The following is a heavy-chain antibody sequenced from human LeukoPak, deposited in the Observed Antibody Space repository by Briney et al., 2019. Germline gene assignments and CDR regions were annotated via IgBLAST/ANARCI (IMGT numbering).Heavy chain of an antibody. J-gene: IGHJ5*02. CDR1: GFTFSSYA. CDR2: ISYDGSNK. CDR3: ARAEGRYDFWSGYYTWNWFDP. V-gene: IGHV3-30*04. D-gene: IGHD3-3*01. Sequence: GSLRLSCAASGFTFSSYAMHWVRQAPGKGLEWVAVISYDGSNKYYADSVKGRFTISRDNSKNTLYLQMNSLRAEDTAVYYCARAEGRYDFWSGYYTWNWFDPWGQGTLVTVSS.